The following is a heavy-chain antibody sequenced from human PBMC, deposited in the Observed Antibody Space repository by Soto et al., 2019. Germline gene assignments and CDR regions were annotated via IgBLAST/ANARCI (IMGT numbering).Heavy chain of an antibody. J-gene: IGHJ6*02. D-gene: IGHD5-12*01. CDR3: ARVGYGNGKDV. V-gene: IGHV1-3*01. CDR2: INGGTGHT. CDR1: GYTFTNYT. Sequence: QVQLVQSGAEVKKPGASVKLSCKASGYTFTNYTIHWVCQAPGQRLEWMGWINGGTGHTRDSHKFQGRVTFSRDTSASTAYMELSSLRSEDTAVYYCARVGYGNGKDVWGQGTTVTVSS.